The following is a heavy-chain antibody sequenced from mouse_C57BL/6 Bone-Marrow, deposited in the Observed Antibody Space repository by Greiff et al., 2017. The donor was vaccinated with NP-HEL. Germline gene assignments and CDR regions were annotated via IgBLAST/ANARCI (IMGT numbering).Heavy chain of an antibody. CDR1: GYAFTNYL. D-gene: IGHD1-1*01. J-gene: IGHJ4*01. CDR2: INPGSGGT. V-gene: IGHV1-54*01. Sequence: VQLQQSGAELVRPGTSVKVSCKASGYAFTNYLIEWVKQRPGQGLEWIGVINPGSGGTNYNQKFKGKATLTADKSSRTAYMQLSSLTSEDSAVYFCARRGTTVVPPYYAMDYWGQGTSVTVSS. CDR3: ARRGTTVVPPYYAMDY.